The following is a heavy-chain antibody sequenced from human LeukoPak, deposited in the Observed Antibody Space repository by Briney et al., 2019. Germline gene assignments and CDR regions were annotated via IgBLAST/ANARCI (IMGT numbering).Heavy chain of an antibody. Sequence: SETLSLTCAVSGGSISSGGYSWTWIRQPPGKGLEWIGYFYYTGNTYYNPSLKSRVTISLDTSKNQFSLKLSSVTAADTAVYYCARTRSINVVVPAASMVPFDYWGQGTLVTVSS. CDR1: GGSISSGGYS. D-gene: IGHD2-2*01. J-gene: IGHJ4*02. CDR2: FYYTGNT. CDR3: ARTRSINVVVPAASMVPFDY. V-gene: IGHV4-30-4*07.